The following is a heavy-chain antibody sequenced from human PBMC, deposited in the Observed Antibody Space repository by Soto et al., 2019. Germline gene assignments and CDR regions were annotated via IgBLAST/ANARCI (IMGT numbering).Heavy chain of an antibody. CDR2: ISAYNGNT. CDR1: GYTFTSYG. Sequence: ASVKVSCKASGYTFTSYGISWVRQAPGQGLEWMGWISAYNGNTNYAQKLQGRVTMTTDTSTSTAYMELRSLRSDDTAVYYCAKDFVVVPAASPNYYGMDIWGQETTVTVSS. CDR3: AKDFVVVPAASPNYYGMDI. J-gene: IGHJ6*02. D-gene: IGHD2-2*01. V-gene: IGHV1-18*01.